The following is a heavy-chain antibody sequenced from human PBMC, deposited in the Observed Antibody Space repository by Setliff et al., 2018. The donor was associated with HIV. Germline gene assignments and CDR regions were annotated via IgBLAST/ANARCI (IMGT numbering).Heavy chain of an antibody. CDR2: IYYSGST. Sequence: LSLTCTVSGDSISSYYWSWIRQPPEKGLEWIGYIYYSGSTNYNPSLKSRVTISVDTSKNRFSLKLSSVTAADTAVYYCARQVGNKVLFDSWGQGTLVTVSS. CDR1: GDSISSYY. J-gene: IGHJ4*02. D-gene: IGHD7-27*01. V-gene: IGHV4-59*01. CDR3: ARQVGNKVLFDS.